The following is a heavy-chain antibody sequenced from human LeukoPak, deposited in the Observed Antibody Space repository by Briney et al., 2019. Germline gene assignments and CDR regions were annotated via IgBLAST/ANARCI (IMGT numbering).Heavy chain of an antibody. CDR3: ARPRFLEWSNDH. Sequence: GGSLRLSCAASGFPFSSYWMSWVRQAPGEGLEWVANIKQDGGEKFYVDSVKGRFTISRDNSKNTLFLQMNSLRAEDTAVYYCARPRFLEWSNDHWGQGSLVTVSS. V-gene: IGHV3-7*03. CDR1: GFPFSSYW. CDR2: IKQDGGEK. J-gene: IGHJ1*01. D-gene: IGHD3-3*01.